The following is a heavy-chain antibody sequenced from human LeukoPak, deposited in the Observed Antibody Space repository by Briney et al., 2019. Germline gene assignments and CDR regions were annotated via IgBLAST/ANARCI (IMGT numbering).Heavy chain of an antibody. CDR2: TSGSGHNT. CDR1: GFAFSDYY. J-gene: IGHJ3*02. Sequence: PGGSRRLSCAASGFAFSDYYMSWIRQAPGKGLEWVSSTSGSGHNTYYADSVQGRFTISRDNSKNTLFLQMNSLRADDTAVYHCAKDPNGDYVGAFDMWGQGTMVTVSS. V-gene: IGHV3-23*01. D-gene: IGHD4-17*01. CDR3: AKDPNGDYVGAFDM.